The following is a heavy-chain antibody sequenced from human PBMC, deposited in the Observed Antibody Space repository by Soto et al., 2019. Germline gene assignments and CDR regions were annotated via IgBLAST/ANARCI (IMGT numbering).Heavy chain of an antibody. V-gene: IGHV4-31*03. CDR1: GGSISSGGYY. Sequence: SETLSLTCTVSGGSISSGGYYWSWIRQHPGKGLEWIGYIYYSGSTYYNPSLKSRVTISVDTSKNQFSLKLSSVTAADTAVYYCARDREYSGYDQGNYYYYYGMDVWGQGTTVTVSS. CDR3: ARDREYSGYDQGNYYYYYGMDV. CDR2: IYYSGST. D-gene: IGHD5-12*01. J-gene: IGHJ6*02.